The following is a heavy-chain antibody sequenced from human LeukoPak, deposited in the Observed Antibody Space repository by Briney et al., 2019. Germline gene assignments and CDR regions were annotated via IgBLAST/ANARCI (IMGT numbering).Heavy chain of an antibody. CDR1: GFTFSSYC. Sequence: PGGSLRLSCAASGFTFSSYCMNWVRQAPGKGLEWVSSISSSSSYIYYADSVKGRFTISRDNAKNSLYLQMNSLRAEDTAVYYCARRIAAAGTGASDIWGQGTMVTVSS. D-gene: IGHD6-13*01. V-gene: IGHV3-21*01. J-gene: IGHJ3*02. CDR2: ISSSSSYI. CDR3: ARRIAAAGTGASDI.